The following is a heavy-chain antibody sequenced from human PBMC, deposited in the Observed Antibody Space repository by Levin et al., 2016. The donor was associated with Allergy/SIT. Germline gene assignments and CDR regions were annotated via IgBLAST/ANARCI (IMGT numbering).Heavy chain of an antibody. CDR2: IRYDGSNK. CDR1: GFTFSSYG. CDR3: AKELGYDYGDYGSYY. Sequence: GESLKISCAASGFTFSSYGMHWVRQAPGKGLEWVAFIRYDGSNKYYADSVKGRFTISRDNSKNTLYLQMNSLRAEDTAVYYCAKELGYDYGDYGSYYWGQGTLVTVSS. V-gene: IGHV3-30*02. D-gene: IGHD4-17*01. J-gene: IGHJ4*02.